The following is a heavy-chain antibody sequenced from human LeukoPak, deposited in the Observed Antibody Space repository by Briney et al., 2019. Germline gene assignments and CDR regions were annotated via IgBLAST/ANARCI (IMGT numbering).Heavy chain of an antibody. V-gene: IGHV3-23*01. Sequence: GGSLRLYCAASGFTFSSYAMIWVRQAPGGGLEWVSTIDGSGGSTYYADSVKGRFTVSRDNSKNTLYLQMNSLRAEDTALYYCAKRDPSGYFDYWGQGALVTVSS. CDR1: GFTFSSYA. D-gene: IGHD7-27*01. CDR3: AKRDPSGYFDY. J-gene: IGHJ4*02. CDR2: IDGSGGST.